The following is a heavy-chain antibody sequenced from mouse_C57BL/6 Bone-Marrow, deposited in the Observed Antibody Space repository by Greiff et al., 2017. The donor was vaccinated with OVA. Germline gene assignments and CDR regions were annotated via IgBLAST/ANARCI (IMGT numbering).Heavy chain of an antibody. Sequence: VQLQQPGAELVKPGASVKMSCKASGYTFTSYWITWVKQRPGQGLEWIGDIYPGSGSTNYNEKFKSKGTLTVDTSSSTAYMQLSSLASEDSAVYYCARFHSNYGGFDYWGQGTLVTVSA. D-gene: IGHD2-5*01. V-gene: IGHV1-55*01. CDR2: IYPGSGST. J-gene: IGHJ3*01. CDR3: ARFHSNYGGFDY. CDR1: GYTFTSYW.